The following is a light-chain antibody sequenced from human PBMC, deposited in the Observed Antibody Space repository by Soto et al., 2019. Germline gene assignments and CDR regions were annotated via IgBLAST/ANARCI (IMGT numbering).Light chain of an antibody. V-gene: IGKV3-15*01. CDR3: QQYANRPPWT. CDR1: RSVSSN. J-gene: IGKJ1*01. CDR2: HAS. Sequence: EIVMTQSPATLSVSPGERATLSCRASRSVSSNLAWYQQKFGQAPRLLIFHASTRVAGTPVRFSGSGSGTEFTLTISSLQSEDFAVYYCQQYANRPPWTFGQGTKVDIK.